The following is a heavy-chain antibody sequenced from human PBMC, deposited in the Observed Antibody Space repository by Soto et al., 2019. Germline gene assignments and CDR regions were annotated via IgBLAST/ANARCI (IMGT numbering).Heavy chain of an antibody. D-gene: IGHD3-16*01. Sequence: EVQLVESGGGLVKPGGSLRLSCTGSGFPFSAYNINWVRKAPGKGLEWVSSITVGSSHIYQPKSMKGRFTISRDAAKNSVYLQIDSLRDEDTALYYCSRSPEVGVRGAYWGQGTLVTVSS. V-gene: IGHV3-21*01. CDR3: SRSPEVGVRGAY. CDR2: ITVGSSHI. CDR1: GFPFSAYN. J-gene: IGHJ4*02.